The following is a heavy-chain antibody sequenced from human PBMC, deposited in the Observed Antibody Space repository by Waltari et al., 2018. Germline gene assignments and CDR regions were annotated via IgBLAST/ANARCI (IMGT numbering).Heavy chain of an antibody. Sequence: QVQLVASGGGVVQPGRSLRLSCAASGFTFGSYAMHWVSQAPGKGLEWVAVISYDGSNKYYADSVKGRFTISRDNSKNTLYLQMNSLRAEDTAVYYCASSRKDFWRLNWFDPWGQGTLVTVSS. J-gene: IGHJ5*02. D-gene: IGHD3-3*01. CDR1: GFTFGSYA. CDR3: ASSRKDFWRLNWFDP. CDR2: ISYDGSNK. V-gene: IGHV3-30-3*01.